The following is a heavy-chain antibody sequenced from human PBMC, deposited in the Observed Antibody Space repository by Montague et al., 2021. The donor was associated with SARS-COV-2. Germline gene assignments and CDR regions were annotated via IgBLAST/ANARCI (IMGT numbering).Heavy chain of an antibody. D-gene: IGHD1-1*01. CDR3: ARGAPGY. Sequence: SETLSLTCAVYGGSFSDYHWTWIRQSPGEGLEWIGQINYGGSTKYNPSLKSRVTISIDTSKNQFSLKLTSVTAADTAVYYCARGAPGYWGQGPWSPSPQ. CDR2: INYGGST. J-gene: IGHJ4*02. V-gene: IGHV4-34*01. CDR1: GGSFSDYH.